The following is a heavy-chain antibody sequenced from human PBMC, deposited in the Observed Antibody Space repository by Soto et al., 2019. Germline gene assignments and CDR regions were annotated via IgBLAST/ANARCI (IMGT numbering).Heavy chain of an antibody. CDR1: GFTFSSYA. J-gene: IGHJ6*02. CDR2: ISYDGSNK. CDR3: ASTLDV. Sequence: QVQLVESGGGVVQPGRSLRLSCADSGFTFSSYAMHWVRQAPGKGLEWVAVISYDGSNKYYADSVKGRFTISRDNSKNTLYLQMNSLRADDTAVYYCASTLDVWGQGTTVTVSS. V-gene: IGHV3-30-3*01.